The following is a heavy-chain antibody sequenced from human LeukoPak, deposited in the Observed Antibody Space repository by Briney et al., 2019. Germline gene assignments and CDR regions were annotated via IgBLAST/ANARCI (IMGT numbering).Heavy chain of an antibody. CDR3: ANRISGSSS. D-gene: IGHD1-26*01. V-gene: IGHV3-48*03. Sequence: GGSLRLSCAASGFTFSSYEMNWVRQAPGKGLEWVSYISSSGSTIYYADSVKGRFTISRDNAKNTVFLQMNSLRAEDTGVYYCANRISGSSSWGQGTLVTVSS. J-gene: IGHJ5*02. CDR1: GFTFSSYE. CDR2: ISSSGSTI.